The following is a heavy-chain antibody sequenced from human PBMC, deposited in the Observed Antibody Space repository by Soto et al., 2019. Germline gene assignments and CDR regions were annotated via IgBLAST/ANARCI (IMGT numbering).Heavy chain of an antibody. J-gene: IGHJ4*02. CDR2: IYHSGST. CDR1: GGSISSGGYS. CDR3: ARGGTYGDYDDY. Sequence: TLSLTCAVSGGSISSGGYSWIWIRQPPGKGLEWIGYIYHSGSTYYNPSLKSRVTISVDRSKNQLSLKLSSVTAADTAVYYCARGGTYGDYDDYWGQGTLVTVSS. V-gene: IGHV4-30-2*01. D-gene: IGHD4-17*01.